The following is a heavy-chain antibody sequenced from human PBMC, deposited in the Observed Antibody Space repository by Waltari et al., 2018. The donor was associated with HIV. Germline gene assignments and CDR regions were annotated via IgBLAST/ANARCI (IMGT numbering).Heavy chain of an antibody. V-gene: IGHV1-69*02. CDR1: GDNFSSYT. Sequence: QVQLVQSGAEVKKPGSSVRVSCKASGDNFSSYTINWVRKVPGQGLEWMGTIIPMLDLSNSAQKFQDRFTIMADKSTNTAYMDLSSLTSEDTAVYYCARGKGYYGMDVWGQGTTVTVSS. CDR2: IIPMLDLS. J-gene: IGHJ6*02. CDR3: ARGKGYYGMDV.